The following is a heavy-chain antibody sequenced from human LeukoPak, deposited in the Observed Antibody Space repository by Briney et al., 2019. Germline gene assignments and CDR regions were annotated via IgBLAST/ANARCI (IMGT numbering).Heavy chain of an antibody. V-gene: IGHV3-9*01. CDR1: GFTFDDYA. J-gene: IGHJ4*02. CDR2: ISWNSGSL. D-gene: IGHD2-15*01. CDR3: AKANSYCSGGSCYGYYFDY. Sequence: GGSLRLSCAASGFTFDDYAMHWVRQAPGKGLEWVSGISWNSGSLGYADSVKGRFTISRDNAKNSLYLQMNSLRAEDTALYYCAKANSYCSGGSCYGYYFDYWGQGTLVTVSS.